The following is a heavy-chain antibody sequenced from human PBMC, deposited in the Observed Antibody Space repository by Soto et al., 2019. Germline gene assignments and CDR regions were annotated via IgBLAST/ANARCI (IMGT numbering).Heavy chain of an antibody. J-gene: IGHJ4*02. V-gene: IGHV3-21*05. CDR3: ARERTVTYGLIDS. D-gene: IGHD3-3*01. CDR1: GFSFSDYS. Sequence: GGSLRLSCAASGFSFSDYSMNWARQAPGKGLEWISHISSSGSYIFYADSVKGRFTVSRDNAKNSLFLQMNSLRAEDSAVYYCARERTVTYGLIDSWGQGTQVTVSS. CDR2: ISSSGSYI.